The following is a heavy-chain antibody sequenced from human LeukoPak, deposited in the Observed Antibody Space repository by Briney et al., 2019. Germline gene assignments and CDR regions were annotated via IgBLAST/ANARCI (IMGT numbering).Heavy chain of an antibody. CDR2: IIPGFGTA. CDR1: GGTFSSYG. CDR3: ARDVEGVGFAL. Sequence: ASVKVSCKASGGTFSSYGISWVRQAPGLGLEWRGGIIPGFGTANYAQNFQGRVTITADEPTNTAYMELSSLKCEDTAVYYCARDVEGVGFALWGQGTLVTVSS. J-gene: IGHJ5*02. V-gene: IGHV1-69*13.